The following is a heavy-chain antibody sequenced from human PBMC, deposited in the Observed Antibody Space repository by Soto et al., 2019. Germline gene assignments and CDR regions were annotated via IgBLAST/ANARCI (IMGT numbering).Heavy chain of an antibody. CDR1: GDSISSPHYY. CDR3: AREPKQNYDSSPWNGGFDS. Sequence: QVHLQESGPGLVKPSQTLSLSCTVSGDSISSPHYYWTWIRQPPGKGLEWVGYTYYTGNNFYNPALKSRVAMSVDADTNQFTLKLASVTDAYTAVYFCAREPKQNYDSSPWNGGFDSWGPGTLVTVSS. V-gene: IGHV4-30-4*01. CDR2: TYYTGNN. J-gene: IGHJ4*02. D-gene: IGHD3-22*01.